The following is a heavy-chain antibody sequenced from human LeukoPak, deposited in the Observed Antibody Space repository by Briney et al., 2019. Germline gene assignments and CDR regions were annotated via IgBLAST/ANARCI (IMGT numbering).Heavy chain of an antibody. D-gene: IGHD1-7*01. J-gene: IGHJ3*02. CDR2: TYYRSKWYN. Sequence: SQTLSLTCAISGDSVSSNSAAWNWFRQSPSRGLEWLGRTYYRSKWYNDYAVSVKSRIIINPDTSKNQFSLQLNSVTPEDTAVYYCARAAAVTGTRAFDIWGQGTMVSVSS. CDR3: ARAAAVTGTRAFDI. CDR1: GDSVSSNSAA. V-gene: IGHV6-1*01.